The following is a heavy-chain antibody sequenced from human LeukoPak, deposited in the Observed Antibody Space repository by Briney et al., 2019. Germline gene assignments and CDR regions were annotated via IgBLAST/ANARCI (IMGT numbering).Heavy chain of an antibody. CDR2: INPSGTNT. Sequence: ASVTVSCKASGYTFTSYYMDWVRQAPAQGIEWMGLINPSGTNTNYAQKFRGRVTMTRDTSTSTVYMDLSSLRSEDTAMYFCAREESGGYFDYWGQGTLVTVSS. J-gene: IGHJ4*02. CDR3: AREESGGYFDY. V-gene: IGHV1-46*01. D-gene: IGHD2-8*02. CDR1: GYTFTSYY.